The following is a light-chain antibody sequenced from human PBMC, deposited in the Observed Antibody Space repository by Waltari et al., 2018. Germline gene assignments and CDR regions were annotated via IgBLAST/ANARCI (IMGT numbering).Light chain of an antibody. CDR1: QSISNW. CDR3: QQFKSFPFT. CDR2: KAF. V-gene: IGKV1-5*03. J-gene: IGKJ4*01. Sequence: DIQMTQSPSTLSASVGDRVTITCRASQSISNWLAWYQQKPGKAPNLLIYKAFSLESGVPSRFSGGGSGTEFTLTISSLQPDDFATYYCQQFKSFPFTFGGGTKEEVK.